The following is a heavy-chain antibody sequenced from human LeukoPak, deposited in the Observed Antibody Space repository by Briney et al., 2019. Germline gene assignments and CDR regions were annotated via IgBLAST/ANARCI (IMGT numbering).Heavy chain of an antibody. CDR3: ARESGYASALDY. Sequence: PSETLSLTCTVSGGSVSSGSYYWSWIRQPPGKGLEWIGYIYYSGSTNYNPSLKSRVTISVDTSKNQFSLKLSSVTAAVTAVYYCARESGYASALDYWGQGTLVTVSS. V-gene: IGHV4-61*01. J-gene: IGHJ4*02. D-gene: IGHD5-18*01. CDR2: IYYSGST. CDR1: GGSVSSGSYY.